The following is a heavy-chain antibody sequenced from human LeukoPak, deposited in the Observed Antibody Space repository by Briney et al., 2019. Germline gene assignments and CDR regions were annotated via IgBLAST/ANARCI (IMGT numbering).Heavy chain of an antibody. V-gene: IGHV3-23*01. Sequence: EGSLRLSCAASGFTFSSYAMSWVRQAPGKGLEWVSSISNSGGRTFYTDSVKGRFTISRDNSKITLYLQMNSLRAEDTAVYYCAKSYNGYESKPDYWGQGTLVTVSS. CDR2: ISNSGGRT. D-gene: IGHD5-12*01. CDR1: GFTFSSYA. CDR3: AKSYNGYESKPDY. J-gene: IGHJ4*02.